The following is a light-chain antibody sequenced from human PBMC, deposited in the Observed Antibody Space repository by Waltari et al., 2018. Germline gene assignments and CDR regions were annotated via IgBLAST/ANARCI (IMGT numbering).Light chain of an antibody. J-gene: IGKJ1*01. Sequence: EIVLTQSPGTLSLSPGDRATLSCRASQSISKYLAWYQQKPGQAPRLLLYHASSRAAGIPDRFSGSGSGTDFSLSISRLEPEEFAVYYCQHYESLPVTFGQGTKGEIK. V-gene: IGKV3-20*01. CDR1: QSISKY. CDR2: HAS. CDR3: QHYESLPVT.